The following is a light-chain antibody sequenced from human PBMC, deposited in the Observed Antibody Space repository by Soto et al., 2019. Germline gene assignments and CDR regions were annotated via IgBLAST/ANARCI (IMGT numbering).Light chain of an antibody. Sequence: QSVLTQPPSAYGSPGQSVTISCTGTSSDVGRYNYVSWYQQHPGKAPKLMISEVNKRASGVPDRFSGSKSGNTASLTVSGLQAEDEADYYCSSYAGTPFVFGTGTRSPS. CDR2: EVN. CDR3: SSYAGTPFV. V-gene: IGLV2-8*01. CDR1: SSDVGRYNY. J-gene: IGLJ1*01.